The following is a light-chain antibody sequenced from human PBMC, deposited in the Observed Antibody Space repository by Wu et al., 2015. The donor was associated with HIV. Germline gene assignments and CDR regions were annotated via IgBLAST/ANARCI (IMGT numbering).Light chain of an antibody. CDR3: QQSYNTPRT. Sequence: DIQMTQSPSSLSASVGDRVTITCRASQSINKYLHWYQQKPGKAPKLVIYAASSLQSGVPSRSSGSGFGTDFTLTISSLQPEDFATYYCQQSYNTPRTFGQGTKVEIK. CDR2: AAS. J-gene: IGKJ1*01. CDR1: QSINKY. V-gene: IGKV1-39*01.